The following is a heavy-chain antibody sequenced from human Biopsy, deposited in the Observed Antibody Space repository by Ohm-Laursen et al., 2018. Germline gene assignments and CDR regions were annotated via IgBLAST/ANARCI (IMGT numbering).Heavy chain of an antibody. J-gene: IGHJ6*02. D-gene: IGHD4-23*01. CDR2: ISSDGST. V-gene: IGHV3-74*01. CDR1: GFIFSSAW. Sequence: SLRLSCTASGFIFSSAWMHWVRQAPGKGLVWVSCISSDGSTTYADSVKGRVTISRDNAKNSLYLQMHSLRAEDTAVYYCARDTRWSPYSMDVWGQGTTVTVSS. CDR3: ARDTRWSPYSMDV.